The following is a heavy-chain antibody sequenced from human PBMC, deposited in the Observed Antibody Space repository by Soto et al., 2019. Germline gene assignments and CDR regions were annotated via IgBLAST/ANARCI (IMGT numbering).Heavy chain of an antibody. Sequence: LSLTCTVSGGSISSYYWSWIRQPAEKGLEWIGRMYISGSINYNPSLKSRVTMSVDTSKNQFSLKVSSVTAADTAVYYCAAGYSSSWYYYYGMDVWGQGTTVTVSS. CDR2: MYISGSI. V-gene: IGHV4-4*07. D-gene: IGHD6-13*01. CDR1: GGSISSYY. CDR3: AAGYSSSWYYYYGMDV. J-gene: IGHJ6*02.